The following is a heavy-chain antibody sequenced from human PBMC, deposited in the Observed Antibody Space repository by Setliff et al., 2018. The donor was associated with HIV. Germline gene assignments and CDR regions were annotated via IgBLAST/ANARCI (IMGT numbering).Heavy chain of an antibody. J-gene: IGHJ4*02. CDR1: GGSFSGYY. Sequence: PSETLSLTCAVYGGSFSGYYWSWIRQPPGKGLEWIGEINHSGSTNYNPSLKSRVTISVDTSKSQFSLKVSSVTAADTAVYYCARGHGVYSGSYLAVYFDYWGQRTLVTVSS. V-gene: IGHV4-34*01. CDR3: ARGHGVYSGSYLAVYFDY. D-gene: IGHD1-26*01. CDR2: INHSGST.